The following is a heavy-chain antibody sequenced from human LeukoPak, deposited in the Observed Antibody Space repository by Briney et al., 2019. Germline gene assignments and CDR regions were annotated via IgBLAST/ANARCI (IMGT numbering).Heavy chain of an antibody. J-gene: IGHJ4*02. CDR3: ARDDNYYDGIAYSSGFDY. CDR2: IKIDGSTK. Sequence: SGGSLRLSCAASGFTLSDHWMHWVRQAPGKGLVSVALIKIDGSTKTLADSVKGRFTISRDNAKNTLYLQMNSLRVDDTAVYFCARDDNYYDGIAYSSGFDYWGQGALVTVSS. D-gene: IGHD3-22*01. CDR1: GFTLSDHW. V-gene: IGHV3-74*01.